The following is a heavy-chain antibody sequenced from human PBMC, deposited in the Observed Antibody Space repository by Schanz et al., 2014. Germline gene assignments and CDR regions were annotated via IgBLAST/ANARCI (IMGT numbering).Heavy chain of an antibody. V-gene: IGHV1-18*04. CDR1: GFNFNNYD. CDR2: MNPKTGNT. Sequence: QIQLVQSGPEVKKPGASVKVSCTASGFNFNNYDINWVRQATGQGLEWMGWMNPKTGNTDHAQKFQGRVTMTADTSTNTAYMELRSLRSDDTAVYYCAKAEYDILTDSYSRLDPWGQGTLVTVSS. D-gene: IGHD3-9*01. CDR3: AKAEYDILTDSYSRLDP. J-gene: IGHJ5*02.